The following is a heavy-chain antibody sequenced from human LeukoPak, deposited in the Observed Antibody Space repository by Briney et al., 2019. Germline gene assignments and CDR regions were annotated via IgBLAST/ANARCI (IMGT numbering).Heavy chain of an antibody. CDR1: GGTFSSYA. V-gene: IGHV1-69*04. CDR2: IIPILGIA. CDR3: ARNDRTYYDSSGPALDY. J-gene: IGHJ4*02. D-gene: IGHD3-22*01. Sequence: SVKVSCKASGGTFSSYAISWVRQAPGQGLEWMGRIIPILGIANYAQKFQGRVTITGDKSTSTAYMELSSLRSEDTAVYYCARNDRTYYDSSGPALDYWGQGTLVTVSS.